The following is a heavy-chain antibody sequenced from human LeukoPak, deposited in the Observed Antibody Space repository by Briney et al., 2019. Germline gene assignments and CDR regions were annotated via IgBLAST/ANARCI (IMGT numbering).Heavy chain of an antibody. CDR2: ISYDGSNK. D-gene: IGHD6-19*01. CDR3: AKTADSSGWYYYYYGMDV. CDR1: GFTFSSYG. Sequence: PGRSLRLSCAASGFTFSSYGMHWVRQAPGKGLEWEAVISYDGSNKYYADSVKGRFTISRDNSKNTLYLQMNSRRAEDTAVYYCAKTADSSGWYYYYYGMDVWGQGTTVTVSS. J-gene: IGHJ6*02. V-gene: IGHV3-30*18.